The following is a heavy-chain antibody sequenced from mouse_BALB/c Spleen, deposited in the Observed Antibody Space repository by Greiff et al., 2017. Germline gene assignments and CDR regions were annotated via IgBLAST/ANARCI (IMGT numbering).Heavy chain of an antibody. D-gene: IGHD4-1*01. V-gene: IGHV1-18*01. CDR3: ARSPLGLGYFDV. CDR2: INPNYDST. Sequence: VQLQQSGAELVKPGASVKISCKASGYTFTDYNMDWVKQTHGKGLEWIGDINPNYDSTSYNQKFKGKATLTVDKSSSTAYMELRSLTSEDTAVYYCARSPLGLGYFDVWGAGTTVTVSS. J-gene: IGHJ1*01. CDR1: GYTFTDYN.